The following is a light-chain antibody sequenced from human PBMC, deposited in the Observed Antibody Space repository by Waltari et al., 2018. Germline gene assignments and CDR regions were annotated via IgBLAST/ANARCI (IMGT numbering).Light chain of an antibody. J-gene: IGKJ4*01. Sequence: DIQLTQSPSSLSASEGDRGHSTCRASQNIRSYLNWYQQSPGKAPNLLIYGASSLQSGIPSRFSGSGYGTDFTLTISSLQPEDFTTYYCQQGYTAPLTFGGGTKLEIK. CDR2: GAS. V-gene: IGKV1-39*01. CDR3: QQGYTAPLT. CDR1: QNIRSY.